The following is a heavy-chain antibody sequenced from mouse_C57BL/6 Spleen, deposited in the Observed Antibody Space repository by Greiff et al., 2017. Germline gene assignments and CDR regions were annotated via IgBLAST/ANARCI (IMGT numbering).Heavy chain of an antibody. CDR2: ISSGGSYT. Sequence: EVQVVESGGDLVKPGGSLKLSCAASGFTFSSYGMSWVRQTPDKRLEWVATISSGGSYTYYPDTVKGRFTISRDNAKNTLYLQMSSLKSEDTTVYYCARQYSNYDQAMDYWGQGTSVTVSS. V-gene: IGHV5-6*01. D-gene: IGHD2-5*01. J-gene: IGHJ4*01. CDR3: ARQYSNYDQAMDY. CDR1: GFTFSSYG.